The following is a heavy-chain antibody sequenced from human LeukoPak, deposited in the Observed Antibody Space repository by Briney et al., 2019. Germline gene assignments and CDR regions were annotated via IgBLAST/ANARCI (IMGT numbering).Heavy chain of an antibody. Sequence: EGSLRLSCAASGFTFSSYAMHWVRQAPGKGLEWVAVISYDGSNKYYADSVKGRFTISRDNSKNTLYLQMNSLRAEDTAVYYCARASGVGYDSSGYLDYWGQGTLVTVSS. CDR2: ISYDGSNK. V-gene: IGHV3-30-3*01. J-gene: IGHJ4*02. D-gene: IGHD3-22*01. CDR3: ARASGVGYDSSGYLDY. CDR1: GFTFSSYA.